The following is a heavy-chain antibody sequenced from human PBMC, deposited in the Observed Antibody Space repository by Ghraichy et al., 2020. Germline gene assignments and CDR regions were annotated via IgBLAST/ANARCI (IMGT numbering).Heavy chain of an antibody. CDR3: ARFMTGYYNGLRYFDY. Sequence: SETLSLTCAVYGGSFSGYYWSWIRQPPGKGLEWIGEINHSGSTNYNPSLKSRVTISVDTSKNQFSLKLSSVTAADTAVYYCARFMTGYYNGLRYFDYWGQGTLVTVSS. J-gene: IGHJ4*02. D-gene: IGHD3-9*01. CDR2: INHSGST. CDR1: GGSFSGYY. V-gene: IGHV4-34*01.